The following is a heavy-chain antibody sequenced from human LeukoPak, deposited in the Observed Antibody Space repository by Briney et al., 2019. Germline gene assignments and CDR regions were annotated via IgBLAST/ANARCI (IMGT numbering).Heavy chain of an antibody. CDR2: IRYDGSNK. Sequence: GGSLRLSCAASGFTFSSYGMHWVRQAPGKGLEWVAFIRYDGSNKYYADSVKGRFTISRDNSKNTLYLQMNSLRAEDTAVYYCAKDQVGLEMATPVLDYWGQGTLVTVSS. CDR1: GFTFSSYG. CDR3: AKDQVGLEMATPVLDY. J-gene: IGHJ4*02. V-gene: IGHV3-30*02. D-gene: IGHD5-24*01.